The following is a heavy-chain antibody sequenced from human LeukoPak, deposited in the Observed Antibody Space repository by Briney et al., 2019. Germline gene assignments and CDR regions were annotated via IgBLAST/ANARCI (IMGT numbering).Heavy chain of an antibody. CDR1: GYTFTSYD. J-gene: IGHJ4*02. D-gene: IGHD3-3*01. CDR3: ASVRFLEWYLFDY. V-gene: IGHV1-8*01. CDR2: MNPNSGNT. Sequence: ASVKVSCKASGYTFTSYDINWVRQATGQGLEWMGWMNPNSGNTGYAQKFQGRVTMTRNTSISTAYMELSSLRSEDTAVYYCASVRFLEWYLFDYWGQGTLVTVSP.